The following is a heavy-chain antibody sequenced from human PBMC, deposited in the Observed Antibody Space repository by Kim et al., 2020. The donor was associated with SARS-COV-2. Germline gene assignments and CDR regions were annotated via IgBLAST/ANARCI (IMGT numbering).Heavy chain of an antibody. D-gene: IGHD3-22*01. V-gene: IGHV3-11*05. J-gene: IGHJ6*02. Sequence: GGSLRLSCVASGFSFSDYYMTWIRQAPGKGLEWVSHISSRSSYTHYADSVKGRFTVSRDNAENSLYLQMNSLRAEDTAVYYCARASYSDRSEAPFYYYGMRVWGQGTTVTVSS. CDR2: ISSRSSYT. CDR1: GFSFSDYY. CDR3: ARASYSDRSEAPFYYYGMRV.